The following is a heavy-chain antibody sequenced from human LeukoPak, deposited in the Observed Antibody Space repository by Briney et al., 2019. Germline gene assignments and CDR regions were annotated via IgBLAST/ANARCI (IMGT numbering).Heavy chain of an antibody. Sequence: GASVKVSCKASGYTFTSYGISWVRQAPGQGLEWMGWISAYNGNTNYAQKRQGRVTMTTDTSTSTAYMELRSLRSDDTVVYYHARAAVAGLGLGLYFDYWGQGTLVTVSS. D-gene: IGHD6-19*01. J-gene: IGHJ4*02. CDR2: ISAYNGNT. V-gene: IGHV1-18*01. CDR3: ARAAVAGLGLGLYFDY. CDR1: GYTFTSYG.